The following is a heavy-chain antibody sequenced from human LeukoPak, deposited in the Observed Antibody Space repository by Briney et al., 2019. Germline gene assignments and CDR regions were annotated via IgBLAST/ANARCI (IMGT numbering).Heavy chain of an antibody. CDR1: GFTFSSYG. J-gene: IGHJ4*02. CDR2: IRYDGSNK. Sequence: GGSLRLSCAASGFTFSSYGMHWVRQAPGKGLEWVAFIRYDGSNKYYADSVKGRFTISRDNSKNTLYLQMNSLRAEDTAVYYCAKDARQEYGSGSLDYWGQGTLVTVSS. V-gene: IGHV3-30*02. CDR3: AKDARQEYGSGSLDY. D-gene: IGHD3-10*01.